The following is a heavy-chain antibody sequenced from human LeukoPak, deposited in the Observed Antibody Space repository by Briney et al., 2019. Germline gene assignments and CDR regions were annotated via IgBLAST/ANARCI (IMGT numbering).Heavy chain of an antibody. Sequence: GASVKVSCKASGGTFSSYAISWVRQAPGQGLEWMGGIIPIFGTANYAQKFQGRVTITADESTSTAYMELSSLRSEDTAVYYCARGSILVVRDYGMDVWGQGTTVTVSS. CDR3: ARGSILVVRDYGMDV. CDR1: GGTFSSYA. V-gene: IGHV1-69*13. D-gene: IGHD2-2*01. J-gene: IGHJ6*02. CDR2: IIPIFGTA.